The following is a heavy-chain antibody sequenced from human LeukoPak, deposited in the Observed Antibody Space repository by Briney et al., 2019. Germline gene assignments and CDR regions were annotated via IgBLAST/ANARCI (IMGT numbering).Heavy chain of an antibody. CDR2: IYPGDPDT. D-gene: IGHD3-16*01. CDR1: GYSFTSSW. Sequence: GESLKISCKGSGYSFTSSWIGWVRQMPGKGLEWMGIIYPGDPDTRYSPSFQGQVTISADRSISTAYLQWSSLKASDTAMYYCARHAGGDDGLSWFDPWGQGTLVTVSS. J-gene: IGHJ5*02. CDR3: ARHAGGDDGLSWFDP. V-gene: IGHV5-51*01.